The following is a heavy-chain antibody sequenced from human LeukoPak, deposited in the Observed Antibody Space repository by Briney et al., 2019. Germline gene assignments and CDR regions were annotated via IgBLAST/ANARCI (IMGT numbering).Heavy chain of an antibody. J-gene: IGHJ5*02. Sequence: ASVKVSCKASGGTFSSYAISWVRQAPGQGPEWMGGIIPIFGTANYAQKFQGRVTITADESTSTAYMELSSLRSEDTAVYYCARGVVVIPRGNWFDPWGQGTLVTVSS. V-gene: IGHV1-69*01. CDR1: GGTFSSYA. CDR2: IIPIFGTA. D-gene: IGHD3-22*01. CDR3: ARGVVVIPRGNWFDP.